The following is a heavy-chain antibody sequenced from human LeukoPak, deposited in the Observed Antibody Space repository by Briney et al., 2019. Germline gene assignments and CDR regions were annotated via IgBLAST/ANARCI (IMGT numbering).Heavy chain of an antibody. V-gene: IGHV3-30-3*01. CDR2: ISYDGNNK. Sequence: GRSLRLSCAASGFTFSSYSMHWVRQAPGKGLEWVAVISYDGNNKYYADSVKGRFTISRDNSKNTLYLQMNSLRAEDTAVYYCATNRIAVAGTVEVFDYWGQGTLVTVSS. CDR3: ATNRIAVAGTVEVFDY. CDR1: GFTFSSYS. J-gene: IGHJ4*02. D-gene: IGHD6-19*01.